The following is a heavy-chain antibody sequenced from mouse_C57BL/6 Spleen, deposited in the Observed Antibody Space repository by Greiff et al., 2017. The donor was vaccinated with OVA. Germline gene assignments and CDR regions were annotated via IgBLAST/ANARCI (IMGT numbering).Heavy chain of an antibody. CDR2: INPNNGGT. CDR3: ARKERDGYWDY. CDR1: GYTFTDYY. D-gene: IGHD2-3*01. Sequence: EVKLQQSGPELVKPGASVKISCKASGYTFTDYYMNWVKQSHGKSLEWIGDINPNNGGTSYNQKFKGKATLTVDKSSSTAYMELRSLTSEDSAVYYCARKERDGYWDYWGQGTTLTVSS. J-gene: IGHJ2*01. V-gene: IGHV1-26*01.